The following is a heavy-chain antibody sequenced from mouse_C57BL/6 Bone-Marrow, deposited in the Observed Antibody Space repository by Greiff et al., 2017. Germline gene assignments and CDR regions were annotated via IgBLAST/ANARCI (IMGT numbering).Heavy chain of an antibody. CDR1: GYTFTSYW. V-gene: IGHV1-50*01. CDR2: IDPSDSYT. Sequence: QVQLQQPGAELVKPGASVKLSCKASGYTFTSYWMQWVKQRPGQGLEWIGEIDPSDSYTNYNQKLKGKATLTVDTSSSTAYMQLSSLTSEDSAVYYCARYRQLGDYWGQGTTLTVSS. CDR3: ARYRQLGDY. J-gene: IGHJ2*01. D-gene: IGHD4-1*02.